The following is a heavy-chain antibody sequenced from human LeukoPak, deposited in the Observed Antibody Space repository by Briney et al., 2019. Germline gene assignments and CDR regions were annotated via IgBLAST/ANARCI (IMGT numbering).Heavy chain of an antibody. CDR2: IHYSGST. Sequence: PSETLSLTCTVSGDSISSYYWSWIRQPPGKGLEWIGYIHYSGSTNYNPSLKSRVTISVDTSKNQSPLILSSVTTADTAVYYCAREVVAAAGTVDYWGQGTLVTVSS. J-gene: IGHJ4*02. V-gene: IGHV4-59*01. CDR3: AREVVAAAGTVDY. CDR1: GDSISSYY. D-gene: IGHD6-13*01.